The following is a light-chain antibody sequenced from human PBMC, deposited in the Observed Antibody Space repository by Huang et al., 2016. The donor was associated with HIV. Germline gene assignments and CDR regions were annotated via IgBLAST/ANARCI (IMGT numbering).Light chain of an antibody. CDR1: QSSSNY. Sequence: IQMTQSQSSLFAFVGDMVTINYLSSQSSSNYLKWYQQNPGKAPKLLIFAASSVQSGVPSRFSGGGYGTDFTRTINNLQPEDFAIYSCQQSYSPPLTFGGGTRVEIK. V-gene: IGKV1-39*01. CDR3: QQSYSPPLT. CDR2: AAS. J-gene: IGKJ4*01.